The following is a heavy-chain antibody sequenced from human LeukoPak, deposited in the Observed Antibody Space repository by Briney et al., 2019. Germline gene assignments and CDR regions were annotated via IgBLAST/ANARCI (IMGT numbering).Heavy chain of an antibody. CDR1: GVSISSSSYY. CDR2: IYYSGST. J-gene: IGHJ4*02. D-gene: IGHD6-13*01. CDR3: VLGSSWYWR. V-gene: IGHV4-39*01. Sequence: SETLSLTCTVSGVSISSSSYYWGWIRQPPGKGLEWIGSIYYSGSTYYNPSLKSRVTISVDTSKNQFSLKLSSVTAADTAVYYCVLGSSWYWRWGQGTLVTVSS.